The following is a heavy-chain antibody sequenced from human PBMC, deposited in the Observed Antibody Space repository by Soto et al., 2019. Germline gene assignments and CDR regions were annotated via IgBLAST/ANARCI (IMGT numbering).Heavy chain of an antibody. D-gene: IGHD1-20*01. CDR1: GFTFSSYW. CDR3: AKDHAPTITYYDY. V-gene: IGHV3-23*01. Sequence: GGSLRLSCAASGFTFSSYWMSWVRQAPGKGLEWVSAISGSGGSTYYADSVKGRFTISRDNSKNTLYLQMNSLRAEDTAVYYCAKDHAPTITYYDYWGQGTLVTVSS. CDR2: ISGSGGST. J-gene: IGHJ4*02.